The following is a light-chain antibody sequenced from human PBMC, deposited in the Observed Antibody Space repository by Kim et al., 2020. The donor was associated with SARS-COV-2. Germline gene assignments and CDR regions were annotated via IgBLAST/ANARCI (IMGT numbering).Light chain of an antibody. Sequence: QSALTQPASVSGSPGQSITISCTGTSSDVGSYHHVSWHQQPPGKAPQVMIYDVSNRPSGVSNRFSGSKSGNTASPTISGLQAEDEADYYCASYTSSTTVAFGGGTQLTVL. J-gene: IGLJ2*01. CDR2: DVS. CDR3: ASYTSSTTVA. V-gene: IGLV2-14*03. CDR1: SSDVGSYHH.